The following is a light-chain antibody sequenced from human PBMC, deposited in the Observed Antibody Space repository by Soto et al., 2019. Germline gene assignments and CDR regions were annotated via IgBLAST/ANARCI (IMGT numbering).Light chain of an antibody. J-gene: IGKJ4*01. CDR1: QSVSSSY. V-gene: IGKV3-20*01. CDR3: QQYGSSPPGLT. Sequence: EIVLTQSPGTLSLSPGERATLSCRASQSVSSSYLAWYQQKPGQAPRRLLYGASSRATGIPDRFSGSGSGTDFTLTISRLEPEDFAVYYCQQYGSSPPGLTFGGGTKVEIK. CDR2: GAS.